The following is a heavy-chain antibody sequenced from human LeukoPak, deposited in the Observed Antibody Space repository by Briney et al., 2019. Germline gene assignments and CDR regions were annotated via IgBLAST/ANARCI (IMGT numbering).Heavy chain of an antibody. Sequence: GGSLRLSCAASGITLTTNGMHWVRQAPGKGLEWVAFIQNDGSNKFYADSVKGRFTISKDTSINTLYLQMNSLGAEDTAIYYCAKDDPVFDYWGQGTLVTVSS. CDR3: AKDDPVFDY. J-gene: IGHJ4*02. V-gene: IGHV3-30*02. CDR1: GITLTTNG. CDR2: IQNDGSNK.